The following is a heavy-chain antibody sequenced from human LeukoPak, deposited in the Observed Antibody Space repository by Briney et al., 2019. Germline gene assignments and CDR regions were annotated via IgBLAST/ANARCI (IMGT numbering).Heavy chain of an antibody. J-gene: IGHJ4*02. CDR1: GGCISSYY. Sequence: SETLSLTCTVSGGCISSYYWSWIRQPPGKGLEWIRYIYYSGSTNYNPSLKSRVTISVDTSKNQFSLKLSSVTAADTAVYYCARAMEQQLVQGFDYWGQGTLVTVSS. V-gene: IGHV4-59*01. D-gene: IGHD6-13*01. CDR2: IYYSGST. CDR3: ARAMEQQLVQGFDY.